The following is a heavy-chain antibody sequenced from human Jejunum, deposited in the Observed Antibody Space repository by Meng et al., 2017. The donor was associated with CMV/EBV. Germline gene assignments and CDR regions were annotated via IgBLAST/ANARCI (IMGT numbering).Heavy chain of an antibody. CDR2: IGSGTTYL. V-gene: IGHV3-21*04. CDR1: FTLSDYG. CDR3: ARGDSSTTWLVFDY. Sequence: FTLSDYGMNWVRQAPGQGLEWVSSIGSGTTYLYYADSVRGRFTISRDDSRNTLFLQLNSLRDEDTAVFYCARGDSSTTWLVFDYWGLGTLVTVSS. D-gene: IGHD6-13*01. J-gene: IGHJ4*02.